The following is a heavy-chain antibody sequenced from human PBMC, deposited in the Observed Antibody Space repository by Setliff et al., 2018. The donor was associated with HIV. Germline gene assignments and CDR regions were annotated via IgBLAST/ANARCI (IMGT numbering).Heavy chain of an antibody. J-gene: IGHJ6*02. V-gene: IGHV3-30*07. CDR1: GITFSSYW. D-gene: IGHD4-17*01. CDR3: AKDFQWSTVNTPLNYQYGMDV. CDR2: ISYDGSNK. Sequence: GGSLRLSCVASGITFSSYWMSWVRQAPGKGLEWVAVISYDGSNKYYADSVKGRFTISRDNSKNTLYLQMNNLRPEDTAVYYCAKDFQWSTVNTPLNYQYGMDVWGQGTTVTVSS.